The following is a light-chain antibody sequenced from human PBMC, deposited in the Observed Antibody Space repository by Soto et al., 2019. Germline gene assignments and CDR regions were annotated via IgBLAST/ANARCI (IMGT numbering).Light chain of an antibody. CDR3: QQRSNWPPIT. J-gene: IGKJ5*01. CDR1: QSVSSSY. V-gene: IGKV3D-20*02. CDR2: GAS. Sequence: VLTQSPATLSVSPGERATLSCRASQSVSSSYLAWYQQKPGQAPRLLIHGASNRATGIPARFSGSGSGTDFTLTISSLEPEDFAVYYCQQRSNWPPITFGQGTRLEI.